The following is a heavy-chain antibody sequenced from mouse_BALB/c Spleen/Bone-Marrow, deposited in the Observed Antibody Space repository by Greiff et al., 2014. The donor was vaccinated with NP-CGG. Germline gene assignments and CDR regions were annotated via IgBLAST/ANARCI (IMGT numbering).Heavy chain of an antibody. Sequence: LVESGPELVKPGASVKMSCKASGYTFTSYVMHWVKRKPGQGLEWIGHINPYNDGTKYNEKFKGKATLTSDKSSSTAYMELSSLTSEDSAVYYCARGGDYDWFAYWGQGTLVTVSA. CDR3: ARGGDYDWFAY. CDR1: GYTFTSYV. D-gene: IGHD2-4*01. V-gene: IGHV1-14*01. J-gene: IGHJ3*01. CDR2: INPYNDGT.